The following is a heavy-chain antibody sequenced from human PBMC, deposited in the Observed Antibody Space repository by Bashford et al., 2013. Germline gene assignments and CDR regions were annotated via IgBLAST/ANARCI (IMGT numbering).Heavy chain of an antibody. CDR1: GAPINSGDYY. Sequence: SETLSLTCTVSGAPINSGDYYWSWLRQHPGRGLTWIAYIHYSGTHANPSLQSRVSMSVDMSQNQFSLRAEDTAVYYCAKDESDGYYYNFDYWGQGTLVTVSS. D-gene: IGHD3-22*01. V-gene: IGHV4-31*03. CDR3: AKDESDGYYYNFDY. J-gene: IGHJ4*02. CDR2: IHYSGT.